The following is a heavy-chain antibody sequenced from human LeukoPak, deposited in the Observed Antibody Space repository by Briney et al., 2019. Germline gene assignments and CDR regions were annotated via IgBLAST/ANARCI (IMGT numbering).Heavy chain of an antibody. J-gene: IGHJ5*02. D-gene: IGHD3-3*01. CDR1: GGSFSGYY. CDR3: ARHLSITTIFGVVNTNWFDP. Sequence: SETLSLTCAVYGGSFSGYYWSWIRQPPGKGLEWIGEINHSGSTNYNPSLKSRVTISVDTSKNQFSLKLSSVIAADTAVYYCARHLSITTIFGVVNTNWFDPWGQGTLVTVSS. CDR2: INHSGST. V-gene: IGHV4-34*01.